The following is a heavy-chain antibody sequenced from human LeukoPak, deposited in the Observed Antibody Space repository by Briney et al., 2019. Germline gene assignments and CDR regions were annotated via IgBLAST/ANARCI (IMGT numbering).Heavy chain of an antibody. CDR2: IYYSGST. CDR3: ARSGGWFDP. V-gene: IGHV4-39*01. Sequence: SETLSLTCTVSGGSISSSSYYWGWIRQPPGKGLERIGSIYYSGSTYYNPSLKSRVTIPVDTSKNQFSLKLSSVTAADTAVYYCARSGGWFDPWGQGTLVTVSS. CDR1: GGSISSSSYY. J-gene: IGHJ5*02. D-gene: IGHD3-10*01.